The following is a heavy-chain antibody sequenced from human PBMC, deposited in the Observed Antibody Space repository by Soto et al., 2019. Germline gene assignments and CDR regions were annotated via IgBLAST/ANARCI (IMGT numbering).Heavy chain of an antibody. V-gene: IGHV3-30*03. CDR1: GFIFSTYG. D-gene: IGHD1-26*01. Sequence: QVRLVESGGGVVQPGRSLRLSCAASGFIFSTYGMHWVRQAPGKGLQWVAVVSDDGYTTYYAESVKGRFTVSRDSSKNTLYLQMSNLRIEDTAVYYCAREGHHVVGADAYSFDYWGPGTLVTVSS. J-gene: IGHJ4*02. CDR2: VSDDGYTT. CDR3: AREGHHVVGADAYSFDY.